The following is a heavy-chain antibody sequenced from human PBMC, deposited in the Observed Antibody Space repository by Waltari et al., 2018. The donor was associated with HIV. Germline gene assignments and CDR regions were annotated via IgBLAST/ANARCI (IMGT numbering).Heavy chain of an antibody. CDR2: SLHSGNT. V-gene: IGHV4-38-2*01. CDR3: ASGSRRGHSHGIDY. J-gene: IGHJ4*02. D-gene: IGHD2-15*01. Sequence: QVHLQESGPGLGKPSETLSITCPVSGYSIESGYYWGWIRQPPGKALEWIGSSLHSGNTYYNPSLKSRLTISLDTSKNQVSLKLSSVTAADTAVYYCASGSRRGHSHGIDYWGQGTLVTVSS. CDR1: GYSIESGYY.